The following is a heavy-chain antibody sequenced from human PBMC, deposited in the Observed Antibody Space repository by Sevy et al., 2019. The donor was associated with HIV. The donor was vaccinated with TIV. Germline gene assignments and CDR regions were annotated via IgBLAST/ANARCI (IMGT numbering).Heavy chain of an antibody. CDR3: ARAGYYSGFYDILTGLDY. V-gene: IGHV1-18*01. CDR1: GYTFTSYG. D-gene: IGHD3-9*01. Sequence: ASVKVSCKASGYTFTSYGISWSRQAPGQGLEWMGWISVYNGNTNYELKLQARVTMTTDTSTSTAYMELRGLRSDGTAVYYCARAGYYSGFYDILTGLDYWGQGTLVTVSS. J-gene: IGHJ4*02. CDR2: ISVYNGNT.